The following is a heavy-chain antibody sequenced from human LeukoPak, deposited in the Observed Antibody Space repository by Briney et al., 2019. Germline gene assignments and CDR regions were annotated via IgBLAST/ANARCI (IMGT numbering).Heavy chain of an antibody. CDR3: ARDSGTTGEVKFDP. V-gene: IGHV4-59*12. CDR2: IYYSGST. CDR1: GGSISSYY. J-gene: IGHJ5*02. D-gene: IGHD3-10*01. Sequence: PSETLSLTCTVSGGSISSYYWSWIRQPPGKGLEWIGYIYYSGSTNYNPSLKSRVTISVDTSKNQFSLKLSSVTAADMAVYYCARDSGTTGEVKFDPWGQGTLVTVSS.